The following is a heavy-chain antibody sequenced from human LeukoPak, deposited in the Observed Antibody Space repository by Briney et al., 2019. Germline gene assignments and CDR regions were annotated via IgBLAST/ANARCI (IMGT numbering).Heavy chain of an antibody. CDR2: IYYSGST. V-gene: IGHV4-59*01. D-gene: IGHD4-17*01. CDR3: ATTVTTDYFDY. Sequence: MTSETLSLTCTVSGGSISSYYWSWVRQPPGKGLEWIGYIYYSGSTNYNPSLKSRVTISVDTSKNQFSLKLSSVTAADTAVYYCATTVTTDYFDYWGQGTLVTVSS. CDR1: GGSISSYY. J-gene: IGHJ4*02.